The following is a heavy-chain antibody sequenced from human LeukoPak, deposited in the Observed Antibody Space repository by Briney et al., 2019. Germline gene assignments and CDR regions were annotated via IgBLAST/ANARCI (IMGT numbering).Heavy chain of an antibody. D-gene: IGHD3-10*01. Sequence: SETLSLTCTVSGGSISGYSWTWIRQPPGQGLEWIGYFHNSRTTSYNPSLTGRVIISVDTAMDQISLKLNSVTAADTGVYYCARGHLGLSPWGQGTLVTVSS. CDR2: FHNSRTT. J-gene: IGHJ5*02. CDR3: ARGHLGLSP. CDR1: GGSISGYS. V-gene: IGHV4-59*01.